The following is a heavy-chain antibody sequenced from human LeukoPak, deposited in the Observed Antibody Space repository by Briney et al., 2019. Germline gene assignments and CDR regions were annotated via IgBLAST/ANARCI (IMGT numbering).Heavy chain of an antibody. V-gene: IGHV3-48*03. CDR1: GFTFSSYE. Sequence: GGSLRLSCAASGFTFSSYEMNWVRQAPGKGLEWVSYISSSGSTIYYADSVKGRFTISRDNAKNSLYLQMNSLRAEDTAVYYCARERGEGGYSYGWGNYYYYGMDVWGQGTTVTVSS. J-gene: IGHJ6*02. D-gene: IGHD5-18*01. CDR2: ISSSGSTI. CDR3: ARERGEGGYSYGWGNYYYYGMDV.